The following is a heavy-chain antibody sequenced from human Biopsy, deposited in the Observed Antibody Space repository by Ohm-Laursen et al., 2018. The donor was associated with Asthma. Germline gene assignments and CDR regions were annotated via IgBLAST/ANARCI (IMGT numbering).Heavy chain of an antibody. J-gene: IGHJ4*02. Sequence: TLSLTCTVSYGSITSGGYYWTWIRQHPGKGLEWIGFIYYSGITYYNPSLKSRVSISIDTSKNQFSLKLSSVTAADTAVSYCARAQDYYDSRGYYRSFDYWGQGTLVTVSS. V-gene: IGHV4-31*03. D-gene: IGHD3-22*01. CDR1: YGSITSGGYY. CDR3: ARAQDYYDSRGYYRSFDY. CDR2: IYYSGIT.